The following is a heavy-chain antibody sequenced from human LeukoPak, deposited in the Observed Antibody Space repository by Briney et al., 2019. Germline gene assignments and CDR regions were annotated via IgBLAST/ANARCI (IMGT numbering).Heavy chain of an antibody. J-gene: IGHJ4*02. V-gene: IGHV4-34*01. D-gene: IGHD6-19*01. CDR3: FSRGWYADSLDY. CDR2: INHSGST. CDR1: GGSFSGYY. Sequence: SETLSLTCAVYGGSFSGYYWSWIRQPPGKGLEWIGEINHSGSTNYNPSLKSRVTISVDTSKNQFSLKLSSVTAAGTAVYYCFSRGWYADSLDYWGQGTLVTVSS.